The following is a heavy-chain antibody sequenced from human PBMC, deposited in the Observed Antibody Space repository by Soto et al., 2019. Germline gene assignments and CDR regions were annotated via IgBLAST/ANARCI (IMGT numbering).Heavy chain of an antibody. Sequence: GGSLRLSCAASGFTFINYWMTWVRQAPGKGLEWVANINQDGSQKYFVDSLKGRFTISRDNAKNSLYLQMNSLRGEDTAVYFCARIGYSSSSLDYWGRGTLVTVS. CDR1: GFTFINYW. D-gene: IGHD6-6*01. V-gene: IGHV3-7*01. CDR2: INQDGSQK. J-gene: IGHJ4*02. CDR3: ARIGYSSSSLDY.